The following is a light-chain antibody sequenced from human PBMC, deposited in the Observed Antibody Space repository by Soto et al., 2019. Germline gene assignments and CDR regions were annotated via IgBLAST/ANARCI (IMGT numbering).Light chain of an antibody. CDR3: QSYDSSLTTFV. V-gene: IGLV1-40*01. Sequence: SVLTQPPSVSGAPGQRVAISCTGSSSNIGAEYDVHWYQQLPGTAPKRLIYGDNNRPSGVPDRFSGSKSGTSASLAITGLQPEDEADYHCQSYDSSLTTFVFGTGTKVTVL. CDR2: GDN. J-gene: IGLJ1*01. CDR1: SSNIGAEYD.